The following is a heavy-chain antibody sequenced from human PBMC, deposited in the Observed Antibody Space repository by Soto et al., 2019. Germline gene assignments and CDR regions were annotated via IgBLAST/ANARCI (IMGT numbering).Heavy chain of an antibody. CDR3: ARMATFGSLNWFDP. V-gene: IGHV1-8*01. CDR1: GYSFTNND. CDR2: MNPGSGDT. J-gene: IGHJ5*02. D-gene: IGHD3-16*01. Sequence: ASLKVSCKASGYSFTNNDDSWVRQATGQGLEWMGWMNPGSGDTGYAQKFQGRVTMARDISIATAYMGLSSLRSDDTAIYYCARMATFGSLNWFDPWGQGTLVTVSS.